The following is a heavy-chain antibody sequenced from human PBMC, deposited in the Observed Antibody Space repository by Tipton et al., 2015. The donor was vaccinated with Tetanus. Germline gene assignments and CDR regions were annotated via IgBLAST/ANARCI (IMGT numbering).Heavy chain of an antibody. CDR2: INHRGGT. V-gene: IGHV4-34*01. CDR1: GGSSSSFY. Sequence: TLSLTCAVYGGSSSSFYWSWIRQTPGKGLEWIGEINHRGGTSYNPSLKSRATISVDTSKNQFSLNLSSVTAADTAVYYCARSGYYSRAYYHYRMDVWGQGTTVSVSS. J-gene: IGHJ6*02. D-gene: IGHD3-9*01. CDR3: ARSGYYSRAYYHYRMDV.